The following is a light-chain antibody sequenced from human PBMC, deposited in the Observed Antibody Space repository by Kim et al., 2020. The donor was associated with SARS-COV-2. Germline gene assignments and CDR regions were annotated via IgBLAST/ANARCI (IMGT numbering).Light chain of an antibody. CDR2: ETS. V-gene: IGKV1-39*01. CDR1: QSISTY. CDR3: QQIFSTPRT. J-gene: IGKJ1*01. Sequence: DIQVTQSPSSLSASVGDRVIITCRTSQSISTYLNWYQQKPGKAPKLLISETSTLQSGVPLRFSGRGSRTEFTLTITSLQPEDFGTYYCQQIFSTPRTSGQGTKVDIK.